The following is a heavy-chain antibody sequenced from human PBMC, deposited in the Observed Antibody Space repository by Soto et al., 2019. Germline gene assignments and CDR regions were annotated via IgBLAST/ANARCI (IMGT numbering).Heavy chain of an antibody. CDR3: TTARYYYGSGRGY. Sequence: GGSLRLSWAASGFTFSNAWMSGVRQAPGKGLEWVGRIKSKTDGGTTDYAAPVKGRFTISRDDSKNRLYLQMNRLKTEDTAAYYGTTARYYYGSGRGYWGQGT. CDR1: GFTFSNAW. D-gene: IGHD3-10*01. V-gene: IGHV3-15*01. J-gene: IGHJ4*02. CDR2: IKSKTDGGTT.